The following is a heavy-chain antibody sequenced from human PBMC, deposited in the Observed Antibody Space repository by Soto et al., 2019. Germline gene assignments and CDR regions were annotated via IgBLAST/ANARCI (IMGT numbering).Heavy chain of an antibody. Sequence: EVQLLESGGGLVQPGGSLRLSCAASGFTFSSYAMSWVRQAPGKGLDWVSNISGSGGSTYYADSVKGRFTISRDNSKNTLHLQMNSRRVEDTAVYYCAKRGRGAVALDYWGQGTLVTVSS. D-gene: IGHD6-19*01. CDR2: ISGSGGST. CDR1: GFTFSSYA. V-gene: IGHV3-23*01. J-gene: IGHJ4*02. CDR3: AKRGRGAVALDY.